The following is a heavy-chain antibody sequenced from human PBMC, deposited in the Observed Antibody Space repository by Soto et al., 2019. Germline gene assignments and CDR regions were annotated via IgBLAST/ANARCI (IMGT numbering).Heavy chain of an antibody. CDR1: GFTFNSYW. V-gene: IGHV3-74*01. J-gene: IGHJ4*02. CDR3: ASGGLGSLLDQ. D-gene: IGHD3-10*01. Sequence: EVQLVESGGGLVQPGGSLRLSCAVSGFTFNSYWMHWVRQAPGKGLVWVSRIKGDEISINYADFVKGRFTISRDNAKNTVYLQMNSLSAEDTAVYFCASGGLGSLLDQWGQGTLVTVSS. CDR2: IKGDEISI.